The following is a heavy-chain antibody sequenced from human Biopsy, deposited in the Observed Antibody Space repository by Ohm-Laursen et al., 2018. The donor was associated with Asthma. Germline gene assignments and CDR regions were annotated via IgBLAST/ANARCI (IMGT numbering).Heavy chain of an antibody. D-gene: IGHD3-22*01. CDR1: GFSFDDCA. CDR2: ISWNSGNI. CDR3: AKSADCYDSTDYLDF. V-gene: IGHV3-9*01. J-gene: IGHJ4*01. Sequence: SLRLSCTASGFSFDDCAMHWVRQAPGKGLEWASSISWNSGNIDYAVSVKGRFTISRDNAKNSLYLQMQSLRPEDTAFYYCAKSADCYDSTDYLDFWGRGTLVTVSS.